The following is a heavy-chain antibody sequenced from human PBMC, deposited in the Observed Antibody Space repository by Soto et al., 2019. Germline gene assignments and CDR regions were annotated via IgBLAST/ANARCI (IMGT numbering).Heavy chain of an antibody. CDR1: GFTLSNYW. CDR3: ASERVLGLRSYFDY. Sequence: GGSLRLSCAASGFTLSNYWMSWVRQTPGKGLEWVANIKKDGSEKYYVDSVKGRFTISRDNAKNSLYLQMNSLRAEDTAVYYCASERVLGLRSYFDYWGQGTLVTVSS. J-gene: IGHJ4*02. V-gene: IGHV3-7*04. CDR2: IKKDGSEK. D-gene: IGHD4-17*01.